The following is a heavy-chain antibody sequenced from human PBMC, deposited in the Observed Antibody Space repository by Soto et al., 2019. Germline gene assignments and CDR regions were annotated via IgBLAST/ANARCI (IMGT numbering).Heavy chain of an antibody. D-gene: IGHD1-26*01. CDR1: GYTFTGYY. CDR2: INPNSGGT. Sequence: ASVKVSCKASGYTFTGYYMHWVRQAPGQGLEWMGWINPNSGGTNYAQKFQGWVTMTRDTSISTAYMELSRLRSDDTAVYYCARAKPKSVCLLDFYYCDGMDFWGQGTSDTVSS. CDR3: ARAKPKSVCLLDFYYCDGMDF. V-gene: IGHV1-2*04. J-gene: IGHJ6*02.